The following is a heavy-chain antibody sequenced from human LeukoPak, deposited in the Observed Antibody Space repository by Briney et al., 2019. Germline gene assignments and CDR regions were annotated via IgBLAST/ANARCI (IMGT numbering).Heavy chain of an antibody. J-gene: IGHJ4*02. CDR2: INPSGGST. Sequence: ASVKVSFKASGYTFTSYYMHWVRQPPGQGLEWMGIINPSGGSTSYAQKFQGRVTMTRDTSTSTVYMELSSLRSEDTAVYYCARDRVSYALDYWGQGTLVTVSS. V-gene: IGHV1-46*01. CDR1: GYTFTSYY. CDR3: ARDRVSYALDY. D-gene: IGHD2-2*01.